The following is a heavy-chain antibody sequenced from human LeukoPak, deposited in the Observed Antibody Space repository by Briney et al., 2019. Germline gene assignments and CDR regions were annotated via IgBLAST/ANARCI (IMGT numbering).Heavy chain of an antibody. J-gene: IGHJ3*02. V-gene: IGHV3-7*05. D-gene: IGHD3-10*01. CDR3: ARDGMGGIKAFDI. Sequence: GGSLRLSCAASEFTFSSYGMSWVRQAPGKGLEWVANIKHDGSEKYYVDSVKGRFTISRDNAKNSLYLQMNSLRVEDTALYYCARDGMGGIKAFDIWGQGTMVTVSS. CDR2: IKHDGSEK. CDR1: EFTFSSYG.